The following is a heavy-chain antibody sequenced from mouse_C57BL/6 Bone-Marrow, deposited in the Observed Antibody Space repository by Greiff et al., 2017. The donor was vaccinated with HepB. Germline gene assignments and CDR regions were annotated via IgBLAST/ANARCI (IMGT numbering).Heavy chain of an antibody. CDR3: ARRYYYGGYFDV. J-gene: IGHJ1*03. Sequence: DVQLVESGPELVKPGASVKMSCKASGYTFTDYNMHWVKQSHGKSLEWIGYINPNNGGTSYNQKFKGKATLTVNKSSSTAYMELRSLTSEDSAVYYCARRYYYGGYFDVWGTGTTVTVSS. D-gene: IGHD1-1*01. CDR2: INPNNGGT. CDR1: GYTFTDYN. V-gene: IGHV1-22*01.